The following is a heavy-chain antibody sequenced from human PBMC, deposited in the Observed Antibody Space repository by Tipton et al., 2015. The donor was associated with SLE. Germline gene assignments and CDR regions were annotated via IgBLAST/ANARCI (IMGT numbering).Heavy chain of an antibody. CDR1: GGSFSGYY. D-gene: IGHD3-16*01. J-gene: IGHJ4*02. CDR3: ARDKGEDYFDY. Sequence: AGLVKPSETLSLTCAVYGGSFSGYYWSWIRQPPGKGLEWIGEINHSGSTNDNPSLKSRVTISVDTSKNHFSLKLRSVTAADTAVYYCARDKGEDYFDYWGQGTLVTVSS. V-gene: IGHV4-34*01. CDR2: INHSGST.